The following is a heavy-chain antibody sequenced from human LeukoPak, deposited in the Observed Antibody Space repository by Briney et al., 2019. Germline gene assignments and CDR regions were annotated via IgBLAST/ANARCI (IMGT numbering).Heavy chain of an antibody. CDR2: INPNSGGT. V-gene: IGHV1-2*06. CDR1: GYTFTGYY. Sequence: ASVKVSCKASGYTFTGYYMHWARQAPGQGLEWMGRINPNSGGTNYAQKFQGRVTMTRDTSISTAYMELSRLRSDDTAVYYCARDTRDFWSGYYDAFDIWGQGTMVTVSS. J-gene: IGHJ3*02. D-gene: IGHD3-3*01. CDR3: ARDTRDFWSGYYDAFDI.